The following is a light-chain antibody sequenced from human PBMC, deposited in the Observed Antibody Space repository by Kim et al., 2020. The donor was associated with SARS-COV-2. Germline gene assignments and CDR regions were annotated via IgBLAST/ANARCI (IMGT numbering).Light chain of an antibody. CDR1: SLRNYY. J-gene: IGLJ2*01. CDR2: GKS. CDR3: NSRDSSTNHLI. Sequence: ALGKTVRINCQGDSLRNYYASWYQQKPGQAPVVVIYGKSNRPSGIPDRFSGSTSGNTASLTITGAQAEDEADYYCNSRDSSTNHLIFGGGTQLTVL. V-gene: IGLV3-19*01.